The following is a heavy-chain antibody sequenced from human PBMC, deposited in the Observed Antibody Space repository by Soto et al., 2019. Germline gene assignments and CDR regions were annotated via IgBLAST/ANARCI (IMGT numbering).Heavy chain of an antibody. CDR3: ARDLYAFWSGAYWYFDL. D-gene: IGHD3-3*01. Sequence: PGGSLRLSCAASGFTFSSYEMNWVRQAPGKGLEWVSYISSSGSTIYYADSVKGRFTISRDNAKNSLYLQMNSLRAEDTAVYYCARDLYAFWSGAYWYFDLWGRGTLVTVSS. V-gene: IGHV3-48*03. CDR1: GFTFSSYE. J-gene: IGHJ2*01. CDR2: ISSSGSTI.